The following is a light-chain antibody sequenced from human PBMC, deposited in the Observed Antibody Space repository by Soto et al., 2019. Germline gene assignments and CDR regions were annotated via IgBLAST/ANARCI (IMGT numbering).Light chain of an antibody. CDR1: SSDVGGYNF. CDR3: SSYTSSSSYYV. V-gene: IGLV2-14*03. Sequence: QSALTQPASVSASPAQSFTISSTRTSSDVGGYNFVSWYQHQPGKAPNLMIFDVTNRPSGVSNRFSGSKSGNTASLTISGLQAEDEADYYCSSYTSSSSYYVFGSGTKVTVL. J-gene: IGLJ1*01. CDR2: DVT.